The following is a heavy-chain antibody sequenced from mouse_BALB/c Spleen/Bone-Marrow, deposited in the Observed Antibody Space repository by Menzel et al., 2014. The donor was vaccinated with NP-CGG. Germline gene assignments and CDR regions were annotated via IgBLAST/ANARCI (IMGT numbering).Heavy chain of an antibody. V-gene: IGHV5-17*02. J-gene: IGHJ4*01. CDR2: ISSGSSTI. Sequence: EAQVVESGGGLVQPGGSRKLSCAASGFTFSSFGMHWVRQAPEKGLEWVAYISSGSSTIYYADTVKGRFTISRDNPKNTLFLQMTNLRSEDTAMYYCTRKGTLITHYYAIDYWCQGPTVTVSS. CDR1: GFTFSSFG. D-gene: IGHD2-4*01. CDR3: TRKGTLITHYYAIDY.